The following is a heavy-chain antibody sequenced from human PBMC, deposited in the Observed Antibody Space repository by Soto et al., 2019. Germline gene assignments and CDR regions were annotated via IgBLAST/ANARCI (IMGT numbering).Heavy chain of an antibody. D-gene: IGHD3-10*01. CDR1: GGSITTYY. CDR3: GRGPGGFGEFSLDY. V-gene: IGHV4-4*07. Sequence: PSETLSLTCTVSGGSITTYYWSWIRQPAGKGLEWIGRIYSGGSTNYNPSLRSRVTVSVDMSKNQFSLKLSSVTAADTAVYYCGRGPGGFGEFSLDYWGQGTLVTVSS. J-gene: IGHJ4*02. CDR2: IYSGGST.